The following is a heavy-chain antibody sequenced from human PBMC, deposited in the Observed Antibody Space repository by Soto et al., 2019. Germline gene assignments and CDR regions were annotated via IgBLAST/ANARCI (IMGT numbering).Heavy chain of an antibody. J-gene: IGHJ6*02. Sequence: SVKVSCKASGGTFSSYAISWVRQAPGQGLEWMGGIIPIFGTANYAQKFQGRVTITADESTSTAYMELSSLRSEDTAVYYCARDIVVVPAAMYGYGMDVWGQGTTVTVSS. V-gene: IGHV1-69*13. CDR1: GGTFSSYA. CDR3: ARDIVVVPAAMYGYGMDV. D-gene: IGHD2-2*01. CDR2: IIPIFGTA.